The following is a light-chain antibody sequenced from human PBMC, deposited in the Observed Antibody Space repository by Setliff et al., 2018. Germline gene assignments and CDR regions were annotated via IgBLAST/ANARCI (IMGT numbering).Light chain of an antibody. V-gene: IGLV8-61*01. CDR3: GLPVSSGLYV. J-gene: IGLJ1*01. CDR2: STN. Sequence: QTVVTQEPSFSVSPGGTVTLTCGLSSGSVSTNYYPTWYQLTPGQAPRTLIYSTNIRSSGVPDRFSGSILGNKAALTITGAQADDESDYYCGLPVSSGLYVFGTGTKVTVL. CDR1: SGSVSTNYY.